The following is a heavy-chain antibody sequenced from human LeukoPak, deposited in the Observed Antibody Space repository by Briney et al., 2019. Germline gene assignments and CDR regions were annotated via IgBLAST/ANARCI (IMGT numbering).Heavy chain of an antibody. CDR2: IIPMFGTA. CDR1: GGTFSSYE. Sequence: GASVKVSCKASGGTFSSYEISWVRQAPGQGLEWMGGIIPMFGTAKYAQKFQGRVTTAEKPTSTAYMELSSLRSDDTAVYYCASGTTDIVVVPATLRTYYFDYWGQGTLVTVSS. CDR3: ASGTTDIVVVPATLRTYYFDY. D-gene: IGHD2-2*01. J-gene: IGHJ4*02. V-gene: IGHV1-69*06.